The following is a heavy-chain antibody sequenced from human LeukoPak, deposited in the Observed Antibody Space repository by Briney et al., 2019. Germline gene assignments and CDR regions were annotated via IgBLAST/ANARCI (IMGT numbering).Heavy chain of an antibody. Sequence: GGSLRLSCAASGFVFDTYAINWVRQAPGKRLEWFSLISGSGVSADYSDSVRGRFSISRDNSKNTAYLQMNSLGGNDTAVYWCAKDLFGDWTALHVWGRGTVVTVSS. CDR2: ISGSGVSA. J-gene: IGHJ3*01. D-gene: IGHD3-10*02. V-gene: IGHV3-23*01. CDR3: AKDLFGDWTALHV. CDR1: GFVFDTYA.